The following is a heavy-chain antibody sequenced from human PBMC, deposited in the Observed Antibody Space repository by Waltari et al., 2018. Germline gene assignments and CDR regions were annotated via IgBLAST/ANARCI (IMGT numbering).Heavy chain of an antibody. J-gene: IGHJ3*02. CDR2: IYHSGST. V-gene: IGHV4-38-2*02. D-gene: IGHD4-17*01. Sequence: QVQLQESGPGLVKPSETLSLTCTVSGYSISSGYYWGWIRQPPGKGLEWIGSIYHSGSTYYNPSLKSRVTISVDTSKNQFSLKLSSVTAADTAVYYCARDMGYGDPDAFDIWGQGTMVTVSS. CDR3: ARDMGYGDPDAFDI. CDR1: GYSISSGYY.